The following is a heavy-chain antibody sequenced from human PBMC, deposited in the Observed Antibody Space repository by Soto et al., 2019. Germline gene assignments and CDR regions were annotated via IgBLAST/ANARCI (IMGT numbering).Heavy chain of an antibody. D-gene: IGHD4-4*01. V-gene: IGHV1-3*01. CDR2: INAGNGNT. J-gene: IGHJ4*02. CDR1: GYTFTSYA. Sequence: GASVKVSCKDSGYTFTSYAMHWVRQAPGQRLEWMGWINAGNGNTKYSQKFQGRVTITRDTSASTAYMELSSLRSEDTAVYYCASGVTVTTDFDYWGQGTLVPVSS. CDR3: ASGVTVTTDFDY.